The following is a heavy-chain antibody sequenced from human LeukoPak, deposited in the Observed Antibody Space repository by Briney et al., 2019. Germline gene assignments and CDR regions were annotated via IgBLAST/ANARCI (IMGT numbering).Heavy chain of an antibody. J-gene: IGHJ4*02. Sequence: GASVKVSCKTSGYTFISYDINWVRQATGLGLEWMGWINTNTGNPTYAQGFTGRFVFSLDTSVSTAYLQISSLKAEDTAVYYCAREYSGVWAYWGQGTLVTVSS. V-gene: IGHV7-4-1*02. D-gene: IGHD7-27*01. CDR2: INTNTGNP. CDR1: GYTFISYD. CDR3: AREYSGVWAY.